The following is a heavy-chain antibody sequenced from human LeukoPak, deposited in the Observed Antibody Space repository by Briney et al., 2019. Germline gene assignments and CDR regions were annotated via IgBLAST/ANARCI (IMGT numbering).Heavy chain of an antibody. Sequence: GGSLRLSCAASGVTFSSYAMSWVRQAPGKGQEWVSAISGSGGSTYYADSVKGRFTISRDNSKNTLYLQMNSLRAEDTAVYYCAKDGAARYFDDWGQGTLVTVSS. V-gene: IGHV3-23*01. J-gene: IGHJ4*02. CDR2: ISGSGGST. CDR3: AKDGAARYFDD. CDR1: GVTFSSYA. D-gene: IGHD6-13*01.